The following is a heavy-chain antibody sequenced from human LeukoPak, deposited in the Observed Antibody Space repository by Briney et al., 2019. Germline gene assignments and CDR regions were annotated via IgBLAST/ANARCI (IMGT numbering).Heavy chain of an antibody. V-gene: IGHV3-33*06. CDR1: GFTFSSYG. D-gene: IGHD3-22*01. CDR3: AKGDITMIV. CDR2: IWYDGSNK. J-gene: IGHJ4*02. Sequence: GGSLRLSCAASGFTFSSYGMHWVRQAPGKGLEWVAVIWYDGSNKYYADSVKGRFTISRDNSKNTLYLQMNSLRAEDTAVYYCAKGDITMIVWGQGTLVTVSS.